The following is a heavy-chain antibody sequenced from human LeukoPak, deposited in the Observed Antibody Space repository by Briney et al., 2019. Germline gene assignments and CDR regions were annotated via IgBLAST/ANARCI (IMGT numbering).Heavy chain of an antibody. J-gene: IGHJ5*02. D-gene: IGHD3-10*01. Sequence: SETLSLTCTVSGGSISSGSYYWSWIRQPAGKGLEWIGRIYTSGSTNYNPSLKSRVTISVDTSKNQFSLKLSSVTAADTAVYYCAREEYYYGSGSYYVPSTNWFDPWGQGTLVTVSS. CDR3: AREEYYYGSGSYYVPSTNWFDP. CDR2: IYTSGST. V-gene: IGHV4-61*02. CDR1: GGSISSGSYY.